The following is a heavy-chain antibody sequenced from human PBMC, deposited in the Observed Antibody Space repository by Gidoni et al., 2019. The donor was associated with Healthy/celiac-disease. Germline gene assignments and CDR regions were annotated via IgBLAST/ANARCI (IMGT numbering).Heavy chain of an antibody. J-gene: IGHJ3*02. V-gene: IGHV1-18*01. CDR1: GDTFTSYG. CDR3: ARGGSSSWFVWDNAFDI. D-gene: IGHD6-13*01. Sequence: QVQLVQSGAEVKKPGASVKVSCKASGDTFTSYGISWARQAPELGLEWLGWISAYNGNTNYAQKLQGRVTMTTDTSTSTAYMELRSLRSDDTAVYYCARGGSSSWFVWDNAFDIWGQGTMVTVSS. CDR2: ISAYNGNT.